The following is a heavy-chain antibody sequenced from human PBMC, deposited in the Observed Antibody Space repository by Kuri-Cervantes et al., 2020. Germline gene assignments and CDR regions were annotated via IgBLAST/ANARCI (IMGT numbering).Heavy chain of an antibody. J-gene: IGHJ6*02. V-gene: IGHV3-30-3*01. CDR1: GFTFSSYA. D-gene: IGHD2-8*02. CDR3: ARAFGGVYYYYGMDV. CDR2: ISYDGSNK. Sequence: SCAASGFTFSSYAMHWVRQAPGKGLEWVAVISYDGSNKYYADSVKGRFTISRDNSKNTLYLQMNSLRAEDTAVYYCARAFGGVYYYYGMDVWGQGTTVTVSS.